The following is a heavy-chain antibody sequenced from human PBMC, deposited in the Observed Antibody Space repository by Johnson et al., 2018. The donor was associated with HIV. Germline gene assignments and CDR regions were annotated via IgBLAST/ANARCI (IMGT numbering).Heavy chain of an antibody. D-gene: IGHD1-14*01. CDR3: ARDQGELRRTHAFDI. Sequence: QVQLVESWGGVVQPGGSLRLSCAASGFTFSSYGMHWVRQAPGKGLEWVAFIRYDGSNKFYADSVKGRFTISRDNSKNTLYLQMNSLRHEDTAVYYCARDQGELRRTHAFDIWGQGTMVTVSS. J-gene: IGHJ3*02. CDR2: IRYDGSNK. V-gene: IGHV3-30*02. CDR1: GFTFSSYG.